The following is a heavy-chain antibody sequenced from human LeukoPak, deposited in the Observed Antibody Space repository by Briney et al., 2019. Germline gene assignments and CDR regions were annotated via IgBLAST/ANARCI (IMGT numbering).Heavy chain of an antibody. CDR2: ISGGGGNT. D-gene: IGHD6-19*01. CDR1: GFTFSNYD. J-gene: IGHJ4*02. V-gene: IGHV3-23*01. Sequence: GGTLRLSCAASGFTFSNYDMSWVRQAPGKGLEWVSAISGGGGNTYYADSVKGRFTISRDNSKNTLYLQMNSLRAGDTAVYYCAILGYSSGWYGYYFDSWGQGTLVTVSS. CDR3: AILGYSSGWYGYYFDS.